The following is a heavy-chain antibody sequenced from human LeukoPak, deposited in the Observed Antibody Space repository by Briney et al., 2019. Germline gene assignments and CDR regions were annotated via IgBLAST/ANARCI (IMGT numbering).Heavy chain of an antibody. CDR3: AAYDSSGYSFDY. Sequence: PGGSLRLSCAASGFTFSSYWMPWVRQAPGKGLVWVSRINSDGSSTTYADSVKGRFTMSRDNAKNTLYLQMNSLRAEDTAVYYCAAYDSSGYSFDYWGQGILVTVSS. CDR1: GFTFSSYW. V-gene: IGHV3-74*01. CDR2: INSDGSST. D-gene: IGHD3-22*01. J-gene: IGHJ4*02.